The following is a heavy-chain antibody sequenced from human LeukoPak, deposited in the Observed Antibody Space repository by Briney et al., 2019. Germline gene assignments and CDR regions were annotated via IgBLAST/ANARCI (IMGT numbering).Heavy chain of an antibody. Sequence: GGSMRLSCAASGFTFSSYAMHWVRQAPGKGLEWVAILSYDGSNKFYADSVKGRFSISRDNFKNTLYLQMSSLGPEDTAMYYCAKVAKGNIVVVSALDYWGQGTLVTVSS. CDR2: LSYDGSNK. V-gene: IGHV3-30*18. CDR3: AKVAKGNIVVVSALDY. J-gene: IGHJ4*02. CDR1: GFTFSSYA. D-gene: IGHD2-21*01.